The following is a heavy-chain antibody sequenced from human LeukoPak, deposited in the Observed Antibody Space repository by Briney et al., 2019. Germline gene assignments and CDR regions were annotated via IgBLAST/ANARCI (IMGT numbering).Heavy chain of an antibody. CDR2: ISDSSSRI. CDR1: GFTFSKHG. CDR3: ARSQYDSSSPDY. J-gene: IGHJ4*02. Sequence: GESLRLSCAASGFTFSKHGMNWVRQAPGKGLEWVSYISDSSSRILYADSVKGRFTISRDNSKNSVYLQMNSLRAEDTAVYYCARSQYDSSSPDYWGQGTLVTVSS. D-gene: IGHD3-22*01. V-gene: IGHV3-48*04.